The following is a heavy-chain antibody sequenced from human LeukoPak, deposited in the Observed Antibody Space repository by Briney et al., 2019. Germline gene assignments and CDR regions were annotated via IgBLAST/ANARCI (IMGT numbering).Heavy chain of an antibody. D-gene: IGHD4-11*01. CDR3: TPDLYSKYKGYFDF. Sequence: GGSLRLSCAASGFTFSNAWMSWVRQAPGKGLEWVGRIKSKTDGGTTDYAAPVKGRFTISRDDPRNTLYLQMNSLKTEDTAVYYCTPDLYSKYKGYFDFWGRGTLVTVSS. CDR1: GFTFSNAW. CDR2: IKSKTDGGTT. J-gene: IGHJ4*02. V-gene: IGHV3-15*05.